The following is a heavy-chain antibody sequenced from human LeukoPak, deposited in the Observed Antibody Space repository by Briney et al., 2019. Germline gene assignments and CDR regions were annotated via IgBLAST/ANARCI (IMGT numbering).Heavy chain of an antibody. D-gene: IGHD3-22*01. CDR2: IYSNGIT. Sequence: PSETLSLTCTVSGGSIFSYYFNWIRQPPGKGLEWIGYIYSNGITNYTPSLKSRVTISIATSKNQVSLRLRSVTAADTAIYYCARRAYYDTSGYSPASGYFDLWGRGTLVTVSS. V-gene: IGHV4-4*08. J-gene: IGHJ2*01. CDR3: ARRAYYDTSGYSPASGYFDL. CDR1: GGSIFSYY.